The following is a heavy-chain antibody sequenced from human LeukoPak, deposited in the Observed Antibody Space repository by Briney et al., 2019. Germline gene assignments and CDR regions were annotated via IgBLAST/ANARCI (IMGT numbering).Heavy chain of an antibody. CDR2: ISGSGGST. CDR3: AKVRPRRMIVVVITGVHRPSPAYDY. V-gene: IGHV3-23*01. Sequence: YPGGSLRLSCAASGFTFSSYAMSWVRQAPGKGLEWVSAISGSGGSTYYADSVKGRFTISRDNSKNTLYLQMNSLRAEDTAVYYCAKVRPRRMIVVVITGVHRPSPAYDYWGQGTLVTVSS. J-gene: IGHJ4*02. CDR1: GFTFSSYA. D-gene: IGHD3-22*01.